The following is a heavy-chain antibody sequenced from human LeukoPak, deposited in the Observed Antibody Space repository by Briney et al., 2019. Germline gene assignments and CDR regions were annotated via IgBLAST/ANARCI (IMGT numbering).Heavy chain of an antibody. CDR1: GYSFTAYY. D-gene: IGHD5-12*01. J-gene: IGHJ4*02. CDR3: ARSSALNSGYNTDYFDY. Sequence: ASVKVSCKASGYSFTAYYIHWVRQAPEQGLEWMGWINPTSGGTNYAQKLQGRVTMTRDTSISTAYMEVRRLRSDDTAVYYCARSSALNSGYNTDYFDYWGQGTLVTVSS. CDR2: INPTSGGT. V-gene: IGHV1-2*02.